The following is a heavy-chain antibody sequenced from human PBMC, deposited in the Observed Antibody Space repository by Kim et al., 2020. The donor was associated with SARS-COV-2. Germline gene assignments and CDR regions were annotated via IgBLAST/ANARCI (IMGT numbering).Heavy chain of an antibody. D-gene: IGHD3-3*01. J-gene: IGHJ6*02. CDR1: GFTFSSYG. Sequence: GGSLRLSCAASGFTFSSYGMHWVRQAPGKGLEWVAVISYDGSNKYYADSVKGRFTISRDNSKNTLYLQMNSLRAEDTAVYYCAKDAWYYDFWREALLYYYYYGMDVWGQGTTVTVSS. CDR2: ISYDGSNK. CDR3: AKDAWYYDFWREALLYYYYYGMDV. V-gene: IGHV3-30*18.